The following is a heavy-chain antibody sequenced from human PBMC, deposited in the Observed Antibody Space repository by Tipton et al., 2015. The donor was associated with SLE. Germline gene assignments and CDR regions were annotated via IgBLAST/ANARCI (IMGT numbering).Heavy chain of an antibody. D-gene: IGHD2-2*01. Sequence: SLRLSCVASGFTFSSYDMNWVRQAPGKGLEWVSYISVSSSTIYYADSVKGRFTISRDNAKNSLYLQMNSLRAEDTAVYYCAPGYCSSSSCQHYFDDWGQGTLVTVSS. J-gene: IGHJ4*02. V-gene: IGHV3-48*01. CDR3: APGYCSSSSCQHYFDD. CDR1: GFTFSSYD. CDR2: ISVSSSTI.